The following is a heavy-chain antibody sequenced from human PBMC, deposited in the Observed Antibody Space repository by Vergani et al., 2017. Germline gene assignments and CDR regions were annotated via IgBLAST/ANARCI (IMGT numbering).Heavy chain of an antibody. V-gene: IGHV4-39*01. Sequence: QLQLQESGPGLVKPSETLSLTCTVSGGSISSSSYYWGWIRQPPGKGLEWIGSIYYSGSTYYNPSLKSRVTISVDTSKNQFSLKLSSVTAADTAVYYCAGGSGGSVYYYYGMDVWGQGTTVTVSS. D-gene: IGHD2-15*01. CDR3: AGGSGGSVYYYYGMDV. CDR2: IYYSGST. CDR1: GGSISSSSYY. J-gene: IGHJ6*02.